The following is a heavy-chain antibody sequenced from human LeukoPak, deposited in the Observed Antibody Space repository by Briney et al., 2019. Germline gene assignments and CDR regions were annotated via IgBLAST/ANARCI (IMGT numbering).Heavy chain of an antibody. D-gene: IGHD5-12*01. CDR3: ARRSGYAGSDGYFDY. CDR2: IYYSGST. CDR1: GGSISSYY. J-gene: IGHJ4*02. V-gene: IGHV4-59*01. Sequence: SETLSLTCTVSGGSISSYYWSWIRQPPGKGLEWIGYIYYSGSTNYNPSLKSRVTISVDTSKNQFSLKLSSVTAADTAVYYCARRSGYAGSDGYFDYWGQGTLVTVSS.